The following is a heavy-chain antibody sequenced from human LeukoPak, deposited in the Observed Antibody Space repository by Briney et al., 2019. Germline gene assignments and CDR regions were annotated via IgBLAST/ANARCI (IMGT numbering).Heavy chain of an antibody. CDR1: GGPISSYY. V-gene: IGHV4-59*01. Sequence: SETLSLTCTVSGGPISSYYWSWIRQPPGKGLEWIGYIYYSGSTNYNPSLKSRVTISVDTSKNQFSLKLSSVTAADTAVYYCASIPTYYDILTGYYKAHNWFDPWGQGTLVTVSS. CDR3: ASIPTYYDILTGYYKAHNWFDP. CDR2: IYYSGST. D-gene: IGHD3-9*01. J-gene: IGHJ5*02.